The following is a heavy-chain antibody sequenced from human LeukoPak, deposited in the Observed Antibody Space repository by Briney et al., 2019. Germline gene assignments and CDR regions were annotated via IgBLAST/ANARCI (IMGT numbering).Heavy chain of an antibody. CDR3: AKSTIFGVVIISDRDYFDY. CDR1: RFTFSSYG. V-gene: IGHV3-30*02. Sequence: GGSLRLSCAGSRFTFSSYGMHWVRQAPGKGLEWVAFIRYDGSNKYYADSVKGRFTISRDNSKNTLYLQMNSLRAEDTAVYYCAKSTIFGVVIISDRDYFDYWGQGTLVTVSA. D-gene: IGHD3-3*01. CDR2: IRYDGSNK. J-gene: IGHJ4*02.